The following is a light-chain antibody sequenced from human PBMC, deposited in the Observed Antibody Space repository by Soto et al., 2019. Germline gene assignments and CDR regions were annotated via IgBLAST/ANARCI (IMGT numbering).Light chain of an antibody. CDR2: GAS. CDR3: HQYGSSPLT. Sequence: EIVLTQSPGTLSLSPGERATLTCRASQSVTSNFLAWYQQKPGPAPRLLMYGASSRATGIPDRFSGSASGTDFTLTISRLEPEDFALYYCHQYGSSPLTFGPGTKVDIK. J-gene: IGKJ3*01. CDR1: QSVTSNF. V-gene: IGKV3-20*01.